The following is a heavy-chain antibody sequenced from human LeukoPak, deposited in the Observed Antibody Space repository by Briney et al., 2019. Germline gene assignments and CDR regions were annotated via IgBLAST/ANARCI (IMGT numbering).Heavy chain of an antibody. CDR3: AKGASISSGYDYFDY. J-gene: IGHJ4*02. D-gene: IGHD5-12*01. CDR2: ISYDGSNK. Sequence: PGGSLRLSCAASGFTFSSYGMHWVRQAPGKGLEWVAVISYDGSNKYYADSVKGRFTISRDNSKNTLYLQMNSLRVEDTAVYYCAKGASISSGYDYFDYWGQGTLVTVSS. CDR1: GFTFSSYG. V-gene: IGHV3-30*18.